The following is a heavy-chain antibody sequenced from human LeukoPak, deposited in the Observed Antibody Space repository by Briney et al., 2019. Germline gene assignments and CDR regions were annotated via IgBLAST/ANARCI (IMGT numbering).Heavy chain of an antibody. D-gene: IGHD6-13*01. J-gene: IGHJ3*02. CDR1: GFTFSSYA. CDR3: ARDTSPSIGVVGYDALGI. CDR2: ISYDGSRT. V-gene: IGHV3-30*04. Sequence: PGKSLRLSCAASGFTFSSYAMYWVRQAPGKGLEWMTYISYDGSRTQYADSVKGRFIVSRDNSKNTLYLQMNSLRAEDTAVYYCARDTSPSIGVVGYDALGIWGQGTMVTVSS.